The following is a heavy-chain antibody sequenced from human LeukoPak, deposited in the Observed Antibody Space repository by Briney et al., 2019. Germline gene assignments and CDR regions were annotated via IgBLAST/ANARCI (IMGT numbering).Heavy chain of an antibody. D-gene: IGHD3-3*01. CDR3: ARATPGGVTIDY. J-gene: IGHJ4*02. V-gene: IGHV4-59*12. Sequence: SETLSLTCTVSGDSISSYYWSWIRQPPGKGLEWIGYIYHSGSTYYNPSLKSRVTISVDRSKNQFSLKLSSVTAADTAVYYCARATPGGVTIDYWGQGTLVTVSS. CDR1: GDSISSYY. CDR2: IYHSGST.